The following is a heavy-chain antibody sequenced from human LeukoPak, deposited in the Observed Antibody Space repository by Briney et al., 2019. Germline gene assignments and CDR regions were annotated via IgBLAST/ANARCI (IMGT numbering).Heavy chain of an antibody. CDR2: INTDGSTT. CDR1: RGSISSSSYY. V-gene: IGHV3-74*01. J-gene: IGHJ1*01. CDR3: VNEYSSSSGRYFQY. Sequence: PSETLSLTCTVSRGSISSSSYYWGWVRQAPGKGLVWVSRINTDGSTTNYADSVKGRFTVSRDNAKNTLYLQMNSLRAEDTAVYYCVNEYSSSSGRYFQYWGQGTLVTVSS. D-gene: IGHD6-6*01.